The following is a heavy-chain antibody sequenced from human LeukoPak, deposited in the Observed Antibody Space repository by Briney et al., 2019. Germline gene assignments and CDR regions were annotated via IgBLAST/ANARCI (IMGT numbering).Heavy chain of an antibody. CDR2: IKQDGSEK. V-gene: IGHV3-7*01. D-gene: IGHD6-13*01. J-gene: IGHJ4*02. Sequence: GGSLRLSCAASGFTFSTYWMSWVRQAPGKGLEWVANIKQDGSEKYYVDSVKGRFTISRDNAKNSLYLQMNSLRAEDTAVYYCAKDLTRVYSSSWYVDYWGQGTLVTVSS. CDR3: AKDLTRVYSSSWYVDY. CDR1: GFTFSTYW.